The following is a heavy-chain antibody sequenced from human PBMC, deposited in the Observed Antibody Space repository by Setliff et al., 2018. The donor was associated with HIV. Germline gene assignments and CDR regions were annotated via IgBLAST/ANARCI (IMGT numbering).Heavy chain of an antibody. D-gene: IGHD3-10*01. Sequence: NPSETLSLTCSVTGGSLSRSSYYWGWIRQSPGKGLEWIGSMFHRGSTYYNPSLKSRVSISVDTSKNQFSLKLKYGTAADTAIYYCAREWRGRYYYYMDVWGKGTTVTVSS. CDR1: GGSLSRSSYY. J-gene: IGHJ6*03. V-gene: IGHV4-39*02. CDR2: MFHRGST. CDR3: AREWRGRYYYYMDV.